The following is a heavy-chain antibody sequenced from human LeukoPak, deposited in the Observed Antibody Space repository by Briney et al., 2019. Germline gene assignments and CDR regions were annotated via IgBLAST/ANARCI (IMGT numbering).Heavy chain of an antibody. CDR3: QRGVMVHYYDSSGYLGTLDY. CDR2: INAYNGST. CDR1: GYTFTNYG. D-gene: IGHD3-22*01. V-gene: IGHV1-18*01. Sequence: ASVKVSCKASGYTFTNYGISWVRQAPGQGLEWMGWINAYNGSTNYAQKLQGRVTMTTDTSTSTADMELSGLRSDNTAVYYCQRGVMVHYYDSSGYLGTLDYWGQGTLVTVS. J-gene: IGHJ4*02.